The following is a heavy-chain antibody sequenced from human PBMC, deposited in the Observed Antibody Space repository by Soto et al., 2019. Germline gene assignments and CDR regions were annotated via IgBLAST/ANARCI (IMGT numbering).Heavy chain of an antibody. V-gene: IGHV1-18*01. CDR2: ISAYNGNT. CDR1: GYTFTSYG. D-gene: IGHD3-22*01. Sequence: QVQLVQSGAEVKKPGASVKVSCKASGYTFTSYGISWVRQAPGQGLEWMGWISAYNGNTNYAQKLQGRVTMTTDTSTSTAYMELRSLRSEDTPVYYRARGHPAFYDSSGYYPGHYFDYWGQGPLVTVSS. J-gene: IGHJ4*02. CDR3: ARGHPAFYDSSGYYPGHYFDY.